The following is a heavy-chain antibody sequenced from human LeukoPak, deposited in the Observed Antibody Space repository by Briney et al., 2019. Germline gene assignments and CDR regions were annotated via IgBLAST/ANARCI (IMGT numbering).Heavy chain of an antibody. J-gene: IGHJ5*02. Sequence: SETLSLTCTVSGGSISSSSYYWGWIRQPPGKGLEWIRSIYYSGSTYYNPSLKSRVTISVDTSKNQFSLKLSSVTAADTAVYYCARAAWELNWFDPWGQGTLVTVSS. CDR3: ARAAWELNWFDP. D-gene: IGHD1-26*01. V-gene: IGHV4-39*07. CDR2: IYYSGST. CDR1: GGSISSSSYY.